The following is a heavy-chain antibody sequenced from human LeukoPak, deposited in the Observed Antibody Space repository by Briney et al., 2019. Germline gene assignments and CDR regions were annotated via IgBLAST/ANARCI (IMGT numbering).Heavy chain of an antibody. V-gene: IGHV5-51*01. D-gene: IGHD2-2*01. CDR3: ARHAPASVTGGAVAPDY. Sequence: GESLKISCKGSGYSFTTYWIGWVRQMPGKGLEWMGIIYPGDSDTRYSPSFQGQVTISADKSITTAYLQWSSLKASDTAIYYCARHAPASVTGGAVAPDYWGQGTLVTVSS. J-gene: IGHJ4*02. CDR1: GYSFTTYW. CDR2: IYPGDSDT.